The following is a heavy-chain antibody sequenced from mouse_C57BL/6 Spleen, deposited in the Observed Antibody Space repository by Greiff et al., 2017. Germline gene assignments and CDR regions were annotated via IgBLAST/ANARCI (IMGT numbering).Heavy chain of an antibody. J-gene: IGHJ1*03. Sequence: QVQLKQSGPELVKPGASVKISCKASGYAFSSSWMNWVKQRPGKGLEWIGRIYPGDGDTNYNGKFKGKATLTADKSSSTAYMQLSSLTSEDSAVYFCARSLYGSSHDRYFDVWGTGTTVTVSS. CDR2: IYPGDGDT. D-gene: IGHD1-1*01. CDR3: ARSLYGSSHDRYFDV. CDR1: GYAFSSSW. V-gene: IGHV1-82*01.